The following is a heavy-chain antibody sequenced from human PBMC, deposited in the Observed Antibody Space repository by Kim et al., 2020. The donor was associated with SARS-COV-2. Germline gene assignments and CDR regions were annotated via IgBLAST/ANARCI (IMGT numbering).Heavy chain of an antibody. D-gene: IGHD3-10*01. CDR1: GGTFSSYA. CDR3: ATSGGADYGSGSYYPSFDY. CDR2: IIPIFGTA. J-gene: IGHJ4*02. Sequence: SVKVSCKASGGTFSSYAISWVRQAPGQGLEWMGGIIPIFGTANYAQKFQGRVTITADESTSTAYMELSSLRSEDTAVYYCATSGGADYGSGSYYPSFDYWGQGTLVTVSS. V-gene: IGHV1-69*13.